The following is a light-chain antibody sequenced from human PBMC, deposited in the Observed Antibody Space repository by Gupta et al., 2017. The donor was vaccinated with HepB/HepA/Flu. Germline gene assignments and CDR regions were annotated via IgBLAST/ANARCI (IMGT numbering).Light chain of an antibody. J-gene: IGKJ3*01. V-gene: IGKV3-20*01. CDR1: PSVSSNY. Sequence: TVLTQYPGTLSLSPGERVTLSCRASPSVSSNYLVWYQQKPGQAPRLLIYGASIRATGIPDRFSGSGSGTDFTLTISSLEPEDFAVYFCQQSGSSPYTFGPGTKVEVK. CDR2: GAS. CDR3: QQSGSSPYT.